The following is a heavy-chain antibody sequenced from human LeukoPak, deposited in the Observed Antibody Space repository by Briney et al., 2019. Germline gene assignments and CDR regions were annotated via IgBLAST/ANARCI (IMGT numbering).Heavy chain of an antibody. CDR2: IIPIFGTA. CDR3: ARAYFWSGYYTGTSWFDP. CDR1: GGTFSSYA. Sequence: ASVKVSCKASGGTFSSYAISWVRQAPRQGLEWMGGIIPIFGTANYAQKFQGRVTITTDESTSTAYMELSSLRSEDTAVYYCARAYFWSGYYTGTSWFDPWGQGTLVTVSS. J-gene: IGHJ5*02. V-gene: IGHV1-69*05. D-gene: IGHD3-3*01.